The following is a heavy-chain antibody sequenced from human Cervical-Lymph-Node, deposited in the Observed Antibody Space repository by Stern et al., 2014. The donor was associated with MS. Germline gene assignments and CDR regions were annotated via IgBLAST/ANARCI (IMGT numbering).Heavy chain of an antibody. CDR1: GYSFTDFN. Sequence: QVQLVQSGAEVKKPGASVKVSCKASGYSFTDFNTHWVRQAPGQGLEWMGRISPHTGGARYAEKFQGRVTMNRDTSITTAYMELDRLTSDDTAVYYCATHGGSSFQMDVWGQGTTVTVSS. CDR3: ATHGGSSFQMDV. V-gene: IGHV1-2*06. J-gene: IGHJ6*02. CDR2: ISPHTGGA. D-gene: IGHD6-13*01.